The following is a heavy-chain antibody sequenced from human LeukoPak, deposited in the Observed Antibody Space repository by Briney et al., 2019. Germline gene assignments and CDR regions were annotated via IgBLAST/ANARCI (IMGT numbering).Heavy chain of an antibody. J-gene: IGHJ5*02. CDR2: INPNSGDT. CDR1: GYTFTAYY. Sequence: ASVTVSCKASGYTFTAYYMHWVRQAPGQGLEWMGWINPNSGDTNYAQKFQDRVTMTRDTSINTAYMELSRLRSDDTAIYYCARDRSTGATAGTLYWFDPWGQGTLVTVCS. CDR3: ARDRSTGATAGTLYWFDP. V-gene: IGHV1-2*02. D-gene: IGHD6-13*01.